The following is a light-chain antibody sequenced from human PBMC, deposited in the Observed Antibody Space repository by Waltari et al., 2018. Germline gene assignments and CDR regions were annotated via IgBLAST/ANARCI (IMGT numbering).Light chain of an antibody. CDR3: QQYNNWPLT. Sequence: SGRASQSVSGKLAWYQQKPGQAPMLVIYDASTMATGIPARFSGSGSGTEFTLTISSLQSEDFAVYYCQQYNNWPLTFGGGTKVEIK. CDR1: QSVSGK. J-gene: IGKJ4*01. V-gene: IGKV3-15*01. CDR2: DAS.